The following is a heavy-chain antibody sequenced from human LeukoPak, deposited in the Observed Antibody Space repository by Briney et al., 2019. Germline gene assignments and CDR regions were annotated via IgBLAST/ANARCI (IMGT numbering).Heavy chain of an antibody. D-gene: IGHD1-26*01. CDR1: GYTLTELS. CDR2: FDPEDAET. V-gene: IGHV1-24*01. J-gene: IGHJ4*02. CDR3: ATGGGGSYSY. Sequence: ASVKVSCKVSGYTLTELSMHWVRQAPGKGLEWVGGFDPEDAETNYTQKFQGRVTMTEDTSTDTAYMELSSLSSEDTAVYYCATGGGGSYSYWGQGPLVTVSS.